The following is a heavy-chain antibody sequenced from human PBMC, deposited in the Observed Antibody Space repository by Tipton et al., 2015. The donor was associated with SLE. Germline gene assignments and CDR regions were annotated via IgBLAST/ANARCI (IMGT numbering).Heavy chain of an antibody. J-gene: IGHJ1*01. Sequence: TLSLTCSVSGASMNSGSYSWHWIRQPAGKALQWLGHIDSSGNTYYNPSLRSRVSISVDVSRNQFSLKLSSVTAADTAVYYCAYSIVVVAAATRAEYFQQWGQGTLVTVSS. CDR3: AYSIVVVAAATRAEYFQQ. CDR2: IDSSGNT. V-gene: IGHV4-61*09. CDR1: GASMNSGSYS. D-gene: IGHD2-15*01.